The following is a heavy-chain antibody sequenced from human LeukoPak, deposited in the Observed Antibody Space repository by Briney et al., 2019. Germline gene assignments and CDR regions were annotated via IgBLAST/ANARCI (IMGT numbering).Heavy chain of an antibody. Sequence: GGSLRLSCAPSGFTFSSSGMHWVRQAPGKGLEWVAFIRYDGSNKYYADSVKGRFTISRDNSKNTLYLQMNSLRAEDTAVYYCGKDRSTSCPLNYWGQGTLVTVSS. CDR3: GKDRSTSCPLNY. D-gene: IGHD2-2*01. CDR1: GFTFSSSG. V-gene: IGHV3-30*02. J-gene: IGHJ4*02. CDR2: IRYDGSNK.